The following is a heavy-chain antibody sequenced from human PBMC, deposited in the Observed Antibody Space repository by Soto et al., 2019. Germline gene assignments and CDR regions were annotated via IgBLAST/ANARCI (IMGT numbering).Heavy chain of an antibody. CDR2: IYHSGST. Sequence: QVQLQESGPGLVKPSGTLSLTCAVSSGSISSSNWWSWVRQPPGKGLEWIGEIYHSGSTNYNPSLKSRVTISVDKSKNQFSLKLSSVTAADTAVYYCARLEGAVVPAAETTDYYYYYMDVWGKGTTVTVSS. V-gene: IGHV4-4*02. CDR3: ARLEGAVVPAAETTDYYYYYMDV. CDR1: SGSISSSNW. J-gene: IGHJ6*03. D-gene: IGHD2-2*01.